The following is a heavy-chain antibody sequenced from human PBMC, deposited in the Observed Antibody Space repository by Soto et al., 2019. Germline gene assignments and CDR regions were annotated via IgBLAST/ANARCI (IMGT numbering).Heavy chain of an antibody. V-gene: IGHV1-69*08. J-gene: IGHJ6*02. CDR3: ARDPTGLYGMDV. CDR1: GGTFSSYT. CDR2: IIPILGIA. D-gene: IGHD5-12*01. Sequence: QVQLVQSGAEVKKPGSSVKVSCKASGGTFSSYTISWVRQAPGQGLEWRGRIIPILGIANYAQKFQGRVTITADKSTRTAYMELSSMRSEDTAVYYCARDPTGLYGMDVWGQGTTVTVSS.